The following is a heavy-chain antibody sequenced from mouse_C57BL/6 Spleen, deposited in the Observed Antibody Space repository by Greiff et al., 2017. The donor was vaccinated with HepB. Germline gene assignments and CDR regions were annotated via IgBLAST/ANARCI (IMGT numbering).Heavy chain of an antibody. CDR2: INPYNGGT. J-gene: IGHJ2*01. CDR3: ARGDWDTVGFDY. CDR1: GYTFTDYY. Sequence: EVQLQQSGPVLVKPGASVKMSCKASGYTFTDYYMNWVKQSHGKSLEWIGVINPYNGGTSYNQKFKGKATLTVDKSSSTAYMELNSLTSEDSAVYYCARGDWDTVGFDYWGQGTTLTVSS. D-gene: IGHD4-1*01. V-gene: IGHV1-19*01.